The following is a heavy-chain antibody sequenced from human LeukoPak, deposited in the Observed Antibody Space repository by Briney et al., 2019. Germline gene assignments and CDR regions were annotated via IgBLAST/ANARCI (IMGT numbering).Heavy chain of an antibody. V-gene: IGHV1-8*03. J-gene: IGHJ6*03. Sequence: GASVKVSCKASGYTFTSYDMNWVRQATGQGLEWMGWMNPNSGNTGYAQKFQGRVTITRDTSASTAYMELSSLRSEDMAVYYCTRGRLVATITGYYYYYMDVWGKGTTVTVSS. CDR2: MNPNSGNT. D-gene: IGHD5-12*01. CDR3: TRGRLVATITGYYYYYMDV. CDR1: GYTFTSYD.